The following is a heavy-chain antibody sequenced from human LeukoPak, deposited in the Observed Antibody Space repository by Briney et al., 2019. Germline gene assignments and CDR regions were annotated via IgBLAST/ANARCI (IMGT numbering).Heavy chain of an antibody. Sequence: GGSLRLSCAAAGFTFSNYAMTWVRQAPGRGLEWVSSISGSGGSTYYADSVKGRFTISRDNANNALNLQINSLRAEDTALYYCARGDGTSSGLYFHYWGQGTLVTVSS. J-gene: IGHJ4*02. D-gene: IGHD6-6*01. CDR1: GFTFSNYA. V-gene: IGHV3-23*01. CDR3: ARGDGTSSGLYFHY. CDR2: ISGSGGST.